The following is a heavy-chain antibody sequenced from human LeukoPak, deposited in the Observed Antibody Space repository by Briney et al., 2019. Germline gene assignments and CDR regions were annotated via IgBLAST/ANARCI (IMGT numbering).Heavy chain of an antibody. D-gene: IGHD1-26*01. CDR1: GGSISSYY. Sequence: PSETLSLTCTVSGGSISSYYWSWIRQPPGKGLEWIGYIYYSGSTNYNPSLKNRVTISVDTSKNQFSLKLSSVTAADTAVYYCARLNSGSYLNLDYWGQGTLVTVSS. V-gene: IGHV4-59*01. CDR2: IYYSGST. CDR3: ARLNSGSYLNLDY. J-gene: IGHJ4*02.